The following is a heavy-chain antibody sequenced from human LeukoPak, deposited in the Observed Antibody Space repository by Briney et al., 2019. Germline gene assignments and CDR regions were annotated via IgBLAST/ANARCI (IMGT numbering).Heavy chain of an antibody. Sequence: SRTLSLTCAISGDSVSSNSVAWNWIRQSPSRGLEWLGRTYYRSKWYNDYAVSVKSRITINPDTSKNQFSLQTNSVTPEDTAVYYCARDAGDPKYFDYWGQGTLVTVSS. J-gene: IGHJ4*02. CDR3: ARDAGDPKYFDY. V-gene: IGHV6-1*01. CDR1: GDSVSSNSVA. D-gene: IGHD1-14*01. CDR2: TYYRSKWYN.